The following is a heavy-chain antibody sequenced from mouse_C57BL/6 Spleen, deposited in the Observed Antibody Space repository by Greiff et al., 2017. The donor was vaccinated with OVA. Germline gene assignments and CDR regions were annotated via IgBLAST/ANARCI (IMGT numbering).Heavy chain of an antibody. D-gene: IGHD1-1*01. Sequence: VQLQQSGPELVKPGASVKLSCKASGYTFTDYYINWVKQRPGQGLEWIGWIYPGSGNIKYNEKFKGKATLTADTSSSTAYMPLSSLTSEDSAVFFCARAGLLLLQSAWFAYWGKGTLVTVSA. CDR3: ARAGLLLLQSAWFAY. CDR1: GYTFTDYY. J-gene: IGHJ3*01. CDR2: IYPGSGNI. V-gene: IGHV1-84*01.